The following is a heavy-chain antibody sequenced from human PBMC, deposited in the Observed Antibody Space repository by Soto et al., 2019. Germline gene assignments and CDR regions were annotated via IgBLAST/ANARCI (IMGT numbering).Heavy chain of an antibody. CDR1: GFTVSSNY. V-gene: IGHV3-53*01. CDR2: IYSGGST. J-gene: IGHJ4*02. CDR3: AREGDYYDSSGYYFDY. D-gene: IGHD3-22*01. Sequence: GGSLRLSCAASGFTVSSNYMSWVRQAPGKGLEWVSVIYSGGSTYYADSVKGRLPISRDNSKDTLYLQMNSLRAEDTAVYYWAREGDYYDSSGYYFDYWGQGTLVTVSS.